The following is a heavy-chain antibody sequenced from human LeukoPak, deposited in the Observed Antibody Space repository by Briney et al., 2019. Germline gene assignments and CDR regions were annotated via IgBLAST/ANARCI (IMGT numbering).Heavy chain of an antibody. Sequence: GGSLRLSCAASGFTFSSYAMSWVRQAPGKGLEWVSAISGSGGSTYYADSEKGRFTISRDNSKNTLYLQMNSLRAEDTAVYYCATFRGLIAVAGGTFDYWGQGTLVTVSS. D-gene: IGHD6-19*01. V-gene: IGHV3-23*01. CDR3: ATFRGLIAVAGGTFDY. CDR2: ISGSGGST. CDR1: GFTFSSYA. J-gene: IGHJ4*02.